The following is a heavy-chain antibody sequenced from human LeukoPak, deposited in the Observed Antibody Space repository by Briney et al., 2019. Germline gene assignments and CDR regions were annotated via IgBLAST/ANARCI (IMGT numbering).Heavy chain of an antibody. CDR2: INPNSGGT. V-gene: IGHV1-2*02. D-gene: IGHD3-9*01. J-gene: IGHJ4*02. CDR1: GYTFTGYY. CDR3: ASDAPPADVLTGYYDY. Sequence: GASVKVSCKASGYTFTGYYMHWVRQAPGQGLEWMGWINPNSGGTNYAQKFQGRVTMTRDTSISTAYMELSRLRSDDTAVYYCASDAPPADVLTGYYDYWGQGTLVTVSS.